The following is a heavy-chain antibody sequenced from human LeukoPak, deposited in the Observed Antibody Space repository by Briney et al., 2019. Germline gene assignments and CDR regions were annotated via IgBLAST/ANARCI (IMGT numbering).Heavy chain of an antibody. D-gene: IGHD6-6*01. CDR3: ARDWVQQLVPGVGAEGDY. J-gene: IGHJ4*02. Sequence: ASVKVSCKASGYTFTGYYMHWVRQAPGQGLEWMGWINPNSGGTNYAQKFQGRVTMTRDTSISTAYMELSRLRSDDTAVYYCARDWVQQLVPGVGAEGDYWGQGTLVTVSS. CDR1: GYTFTGYY. CDR2: INPNSGGT. V-gene: IGHV1-2*02.